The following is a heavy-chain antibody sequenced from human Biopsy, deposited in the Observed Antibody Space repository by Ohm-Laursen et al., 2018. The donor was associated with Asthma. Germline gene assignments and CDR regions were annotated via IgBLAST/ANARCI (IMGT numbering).Heavy chain of an antibody. D-gene: IGHD1-1*01. J-gene: IGHJ3*02. CDR3: AKESGSNYAFDI. CDR1: GLTFRNYG. V-gene: IGHV3-30*18. CDR2: ISYDGSTQ. Sequence: SLRLSCAASGLTFRNYGLHWVRQAPGKGLEWVALISYDGSTQYYADSVKGRFTISRDNSKNTLYLQMNSLRAEDTAVYYCAKESGSNYAFDIWGQGTMVTVSS.